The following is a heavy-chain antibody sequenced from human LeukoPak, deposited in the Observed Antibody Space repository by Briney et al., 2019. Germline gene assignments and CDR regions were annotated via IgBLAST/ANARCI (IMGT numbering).Heavy chain of an antibody. D-gene: IGHD6-13*01. Sequence: PSETLSLTCAVYGGSFSGYYWSWIRQPPGKGLEWTGEINHSGSTNYNPSLKSRVTISVDTSKNQFSLKLSSVTAADTAVYYCARIGQQLIDYWGQGTLVTVSS. CDR2: INHSGST. V-gene: IGHV4-34*01. J-gene: IGHJ4*02. CDR3: ARIGQQLIDY. CDR1: GGSFSGYY.